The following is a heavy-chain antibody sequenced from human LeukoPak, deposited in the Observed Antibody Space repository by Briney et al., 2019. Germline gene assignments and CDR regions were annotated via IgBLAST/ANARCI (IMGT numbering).Heavy chain of an antibody. D-gene: IGHD3-22*01. CDR2: IYYGGST. CDR3: ARDRDYYDSSGYTQ. Sequence: SQTLSLTCTVSGGSISSGGYYWSWIRQHPGKGLEWIGYIYYGGSTYYNPSLKSRVTISVDTSKNQFSLKLSSVTAADTAVYYCARDRDYYDSSGYTQWGQGTLVTVSS. J-gene: IGHJ4*02. CDR1: GGSISSGGYY. V-gene: IGHV4-31*03.